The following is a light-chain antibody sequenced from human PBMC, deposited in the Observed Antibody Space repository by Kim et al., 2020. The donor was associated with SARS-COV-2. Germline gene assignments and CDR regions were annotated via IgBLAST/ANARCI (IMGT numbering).Light chain of an antibody. Sequence: TISCTGGSTTIGAGYDVHWYQQLPGTAPKLLIYGNSNRPSGVPDRFSGSKSGTSASLAITGLQAEDEADYYCQSYDSSLSGSVFGGGTQLTVL. J-gene: IGLJ3*02. CDR3: QSYDSSLSGSV. CDR1: STTIGAGYD. V-gene: IGLV1-40*01. CDR2: GNS.